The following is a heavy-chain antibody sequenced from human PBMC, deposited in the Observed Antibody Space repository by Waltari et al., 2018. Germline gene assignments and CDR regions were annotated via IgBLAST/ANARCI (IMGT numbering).Heavy chain of an antibody. CDR1: GFTFSGYA. J-gene: IGHJ4*02. CDR2: ITASGGST. V-gene: IGHV3-23*01. CDR3: AKDRGWGPLDY. D-gene: IGHD3-10*01. Sequence: EVQLLESGGGLVQPGGSLRLSCAASGFTFSGYAMSWVRQAPGKGLEWVSSITASGGSTYYADSVKGRFTISRDNSKNTLYLLVSSLRAEDTVLYYCAKDRGWGPLDYWGQGTLVTVSS.